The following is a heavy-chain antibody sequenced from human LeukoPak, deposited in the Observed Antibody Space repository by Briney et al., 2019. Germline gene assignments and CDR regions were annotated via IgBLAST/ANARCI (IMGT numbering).Heavy chain of an antibody. Sequence: SVTVSCKASGGTFSSYAISWVRQAPGQGLEWMGRIIPIFGIANYAQKFQGRVTITADKSTSTAYMELSSLRSEDTAVYYCATVILQYYYGSGSPFDYWGQGTLVTVSS. V-gene: IGHV1-69*04. CDR1: GGTFSSYA. CDR2: IIPIFGIA. CDR3: ATVILQYYYGSGSPFDY. J-gene: IGHJ4*02. D-gene: IGHD3-10*01.